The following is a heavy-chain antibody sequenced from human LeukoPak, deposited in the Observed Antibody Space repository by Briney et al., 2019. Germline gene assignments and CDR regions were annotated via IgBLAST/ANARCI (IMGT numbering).Heavy chain of an antibody. D-gene: IGHD6-19*01. J-gene: IGHJ4*02. CDR1: GFTFSSYE. CDR2: ISSSGSTI. V-gene: IGHV3-48*03. CDR3: ARMGDPYSSGWYDGDC. Sequence: GGSLRLSCAASGFTFSSYEMNWVRQAPGKGLERVSYISSSGSTIYYADSVKGRFTISRDNAKNSLYLQMNSLRAEDTAVYYCARMGDPYSSGWYDGDCWGQGTLVTVSS.